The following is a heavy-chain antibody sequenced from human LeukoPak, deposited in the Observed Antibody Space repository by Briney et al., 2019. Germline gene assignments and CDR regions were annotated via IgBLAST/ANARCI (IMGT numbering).Heavy chain of an antibody. CDR2: IRYDGSNK. CDR3: AQIPPKFKTGTIHFDY. J-gene: IGHJ4*02. D-gene: IGHD1-1*01. Sequence: GGSLRLSCAASGFTFSSYGMHWVRQAPGKGLEWVAFIRYDGSNKYYADSVKGRFTISRDNSKNTLYLQMNSLRAEDTAVYYCAQIPPKFKTGTIHFDYWGQGTLVTVSS. CDR1: GFTFSSYG. V-gene: IGHV3-30*02.